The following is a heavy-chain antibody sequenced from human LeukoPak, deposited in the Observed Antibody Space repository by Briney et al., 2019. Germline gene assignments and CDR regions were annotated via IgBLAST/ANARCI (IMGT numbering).Heavy chain of an antibody. J-gene: IGHJ5*02. CDR1: GFTFSSYS. Sequence: GGSLRLSCAASGFTFSSYSMNRVRQAPGKGLEWVSSISSSSSYIYYADSVKGRFTISRDNAKNSLYLQMNSLRAEDTAVYYCARAETTVTTLSWFDPWGQGTLVTVSS. CDR3: ARAETTVTTLSWFDP. CDR2: ISSSSSYI. V-gene: IGHV3-21*01. D-gene: IGHD4-11*01.